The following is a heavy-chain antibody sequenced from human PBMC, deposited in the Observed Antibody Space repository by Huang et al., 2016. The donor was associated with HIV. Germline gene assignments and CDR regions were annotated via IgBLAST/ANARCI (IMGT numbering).Heavy chain of an antibody. CDR3: AKESRWFSDFDQ. V-gene: IGHV3-30*18. CDR2: ISYDGRSD. Sequence: QVQLVESGGGVVQPGTSLRLSCAASGFIFSNFGMHWVRQAPGNGLEWVAVISYDGRSDSYSDSVKGRFTISRDNDKNTLSLEMNRLRHDDTAVYYCAKESRWFSDFDQWGQGTLVTVSS. D-gene: IGHD2-15*01. CDR1: GFIFSNFG. J-gene: IGHJ5*02.